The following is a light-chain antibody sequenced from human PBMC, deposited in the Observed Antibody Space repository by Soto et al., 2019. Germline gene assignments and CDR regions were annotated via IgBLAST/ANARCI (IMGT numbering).Light chain of an antibody. CDR1: SGHSRYA. CDR2: LNSDGSH. Sequence: QPVLTQSPSASASLGASVKLTCTLSSGHSRYAIAWHQQQPEKGPRYLMKLNSDGSHSKGDGIPDRFSGSSSGAERYLTIARLHSEAEADYYCQTWGTGIVVFGGGTKLTVL. J-gene: IGLJ2*01. CDR3: QTWGTGIVV. V-gene: IGLV4-69*01.